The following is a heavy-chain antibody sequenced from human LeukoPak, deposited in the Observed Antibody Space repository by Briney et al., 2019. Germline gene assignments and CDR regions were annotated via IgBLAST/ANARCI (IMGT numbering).Heavy chain of an antibody. V-gene: IGHV1-18*01. CDR2: ISAYNGNT. CDR1: GYTFTSYG. J-gene: IGHJ6*02. CDR3: ARRSYYYYGMDV. Sequence: ASVKVSCEASGYTFTSYGISWVRQAPGQGLEWMGWISAYNGNTNYAQKLQGRVTMTTDTSTSTAYMELRSLGSDDTAVYYCARRSYYYYGMDVWGQGTTVTVSS.